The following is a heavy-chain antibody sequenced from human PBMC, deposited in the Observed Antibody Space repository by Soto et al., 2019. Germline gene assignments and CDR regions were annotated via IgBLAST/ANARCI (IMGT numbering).Heavy chain of an antibody. Sequence: EVQLLESGGGLVQPGGSLRLSCVVSGFTFGSYAMSWVRQAPEKGPEWVAILGGNGITTYYADSVKGRFTVSGDKSKSTVFLKMNSLRADDTGVDYCAKVLRPSLNFFYYMDVWGRGTSVTVSS. CDR2: LGGNGITT. CDR1: GFTFGSYA. CDR3: AKVLRPSLNFFYYMDV. J-gene: IGHJ6*03. V-gene: IGHV3-23*01. D-gene: IGHD2-2*01.